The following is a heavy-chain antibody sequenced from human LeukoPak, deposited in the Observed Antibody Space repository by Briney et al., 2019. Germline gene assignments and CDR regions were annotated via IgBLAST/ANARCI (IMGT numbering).Heavy chain of an antibody. CDR3: AKDSLVGGWLVGDSFDS. J-gene: IGHJ4*02. Sequence: PGGSLRLSCAASGFTFSSYAMNWVRQAPGKGLELVSVISGSGGNTYYADSVKGLFTISRDNSKNTLFLQMNSLRAEVTAVYYCAKDSLVGGWLVGDSFDSWGQGTLVTVSS. V-gene: IGHV3-23*01. CDR1: GFTFSSYA. D-gene: IGHD6-19*01. CDR2: ISGSGGNT.